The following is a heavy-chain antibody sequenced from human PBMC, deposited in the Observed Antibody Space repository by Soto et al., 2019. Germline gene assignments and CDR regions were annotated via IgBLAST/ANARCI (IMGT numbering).Heavy chain of an antibody. Sequence: GGSLRLSCAASGFKFSNYAMSWVRQAPGKGLEWVSLISGTGGGTYYADSVKGRFTISRDNSHNTLYLQVHSLTAEDTAVYYCAKDRRAGGNSAFYFDFWGQGAQVTVSS. J-gene: IGHJ4*02. V-gene: IGHV3-23*01. D-gene: IGHD3-16*01. CDR3: AKDRRAGGNSAFYFDF. CDR1: GFKFSNYA. CDR2: ISGTGGGT.